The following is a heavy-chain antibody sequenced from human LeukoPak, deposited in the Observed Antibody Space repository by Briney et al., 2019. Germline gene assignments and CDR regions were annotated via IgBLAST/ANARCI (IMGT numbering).Heavy chain of an antibody. J-gene: IGHJ4*02. CDR3: ARGHYGDYVLDY. CDR1: GGSISSGGSS. V-gene: IGHV4-30-2*01. D-gene: IGHD4-17*01. Sequence: PSQTLSLTCAVSGGSISSGGSSWSWIRQPPGKGLEWIGYIYHSGSTYYNPSLKSRVTISVDRSKNQFSLKLSSVTAADTAVYYCARGHYGDYVLDYWGQGTLVTVSS. CDR2: IYHSGST.